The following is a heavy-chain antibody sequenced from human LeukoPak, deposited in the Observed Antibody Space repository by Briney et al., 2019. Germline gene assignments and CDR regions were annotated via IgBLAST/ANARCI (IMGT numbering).Heavy chain of an antibody. J-gene: IGHJ4*02. D-gene: IGHD5-18*01. Sequence: SVKVSCKASGGTFSSYAISWVRQAPGQGLEWMGGIIPIFGTAHYAQKFQGRVTITADESTSTAYMELSSLRSEDTAVYYCAREGGYSYGYFDYWGQGTLVTVSS. V-gene: IGHV1-69*13. CDR3: AREGGYSYGYFDY. CDR2: IIPIFGTA. CDR1: GGTFSSYA.